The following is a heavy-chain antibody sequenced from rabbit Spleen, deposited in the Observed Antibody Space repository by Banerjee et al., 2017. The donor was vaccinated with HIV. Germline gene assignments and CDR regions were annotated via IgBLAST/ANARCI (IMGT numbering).Heavy chain of an antibody. CDR2: INVVTGKA. CDR1: GFSFSNKAV. D-gene: IGHD2-1*01. CDR3: ARGSATMTMVITGYYLNL. V-gene: IGHV1S45*01. J-gene: IGHJ4*01. Sequence: QEQLVESGGGLVRPEGSLKLSCKASGFSFSNKAVMCWVRQAPGKGLEWIACINVVTGKAVYASWAKGRFTFSKTSSTTVTLQMTSLTAADTATYFCARGSATMTMVITGYYLNLWGPGTLVTVS.